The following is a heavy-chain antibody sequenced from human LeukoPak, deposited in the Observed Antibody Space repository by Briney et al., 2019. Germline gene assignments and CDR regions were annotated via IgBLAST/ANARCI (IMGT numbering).Heavy chain of an antibody. J-gene: IGHJ4*02. Sequence: GGSLRLSCAASGFTFDDYAMHSVRQAPGKGLEWVSLIGGDGGSTYYADSVKGRFTISRDNSKISLFLQMKSLRTDDTALYYCVKEPHYYDRSGYFWGQGTLVTVSS. CDR3: VKEPHYYDRSGYF. CDR2: IGGDGGST. CDR1: GFTFDDYA. D-gene: IGHD3-22*01. V-gene: IGHV3-43*02.